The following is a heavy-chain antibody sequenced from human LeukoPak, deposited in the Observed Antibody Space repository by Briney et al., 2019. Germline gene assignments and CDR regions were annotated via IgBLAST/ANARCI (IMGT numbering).Heavy chain of an antibody. V-gene: IGHV4-4*02. CDR2: IHHSGST. CDR3: ARDDSSSSLDY. D-gene: IGHD6-6*01. CDR1: GDSISSRNW. Sequence: SGTLSLTCAVSGDSISSRNWWSWVRQPPGKGLEWIGEIHHSGSTNYNPSLKSRVTISVDKSKNQFSLKLTSVTAADTAVYYCARDDSSSSLDYWGQGTLVAVSA. J-gene: IGHJ4*02.